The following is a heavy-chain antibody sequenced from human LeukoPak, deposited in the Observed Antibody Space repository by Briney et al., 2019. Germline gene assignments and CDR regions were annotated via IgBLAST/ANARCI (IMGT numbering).Heavy chain of an antibody. CDR3: ARVAAAGRAY. D-gene: IGHD6-13*01. CDR1: GFTFSSYS. J-gene: IGHJ4*02. V-gene: IGHV3-48*01. Sequence: AGGSLRLSCAASGFTFSSYSMNWVRRAPGKGLEWVSYISSSSSTIYYADSVKGRFTISRDNAKNSLYLQMNSLRAEDTAVYYCARVAAAGRAYWGQGTLVTVSS. CDR2: ISSSSSTI.